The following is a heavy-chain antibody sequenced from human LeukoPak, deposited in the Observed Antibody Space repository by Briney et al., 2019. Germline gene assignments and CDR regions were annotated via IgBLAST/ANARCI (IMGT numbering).Heavy chain of an antibody. J-gene: IGHJ6*04. V-gene: IGHV4-59*01. CDR1: GGSISSYY. CDR2: IYYSGST. D-gene: IGHD1-1*01. CDR3: ARSTRRRRGDYYYYGMDV. Sequence: PSETLSLTCTVSGGSISSYYWSWIRQPPGKGLEWIGYIYYSGSTNYNPSLKSRVTISVDTSKNQFSLKLSSVTAADTAVHYCARSTRRRRGDYYYYGMDVWGKGTTVTVSS.